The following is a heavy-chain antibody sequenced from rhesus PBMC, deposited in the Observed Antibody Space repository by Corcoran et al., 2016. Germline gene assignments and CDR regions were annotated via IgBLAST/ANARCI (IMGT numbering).Heavy chain of an antibody. CDR2: IYGSGSST. CDR1: GGSISSNY. CDR3: ARQGGSYHFDY. Sequence: QVQLQESGPGLVKPLETLSLTCAVSGGSISSNYWSWIRQAPGKGLEWIGYIYGSGSSTNSNPSLKSRVTLSVDTSKNQLSLKLSSVTAADTAVYYCARQGGSYHFDYWGQGVLVTVSS. D-gene: IGHD3-16*01. J-gene: IGHJ4*01. V-gene: IGHV4S11*01.